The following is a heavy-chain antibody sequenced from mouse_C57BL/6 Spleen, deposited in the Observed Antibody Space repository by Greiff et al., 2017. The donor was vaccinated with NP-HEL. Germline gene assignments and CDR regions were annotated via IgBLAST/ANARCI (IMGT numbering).Heavy chain of an antibody. CDR1: GYTFTSYW. J-gene: IGHJ3*01. V-gene: IGHV1-59*01. CDR3: AKGGYYGSSYAWFAY. CDR2: IDPSDSYT. D-gene: IGHD1-1*01. Sequence: VQLQQPGAELVRPGTSVKLSCKASGYTFTSYWMHWVKQRPGQGLEWIGVIDPSDSYTNYNQKFKGKATLTVDTSSSTAYMQLSSLTSEDSAVYYCAKGGYYGSSYAWFAYWGQGTLVTVSA.